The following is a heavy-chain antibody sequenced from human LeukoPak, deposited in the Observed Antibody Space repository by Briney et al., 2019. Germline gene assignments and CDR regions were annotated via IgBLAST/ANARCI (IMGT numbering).Heavy chain of an antibody. D-gene: IGHD2-15*01. CDR3: ARDHRLSDRIGYDY. Sequence: GGSLRLSCAASGFTFSSYSMNWVRQASGKGLEWVSSISSSSSYIYYADSVKGRFTISRDNAKNSLYLQMNSLRAEDTAVYYCARDHRLSDRIGYDYWGQGTLVTVSS. CDR2: ISSSSSYI. J-gene: IGHJ4*02. CDR1: GFTFSSYS. V-gene: IGHV3-21*01.